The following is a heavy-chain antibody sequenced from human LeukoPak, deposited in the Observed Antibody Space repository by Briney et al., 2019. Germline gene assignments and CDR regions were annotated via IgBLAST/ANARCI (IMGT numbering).Heavy chain of an antibody. Sequence: PGGSLRLSCAASGFTFSSYSMNWVRQAPGKGLEWVSSISSSSSYIYYADSVKGRFTISRDNAKNSLYLQMNSLRAEDTAVYYCAREPVRYFDWSCSDAFDIWGQGTMVTVSS. CDR1: GFTFSSYS. J-gene: IGHJ3*02. D-gene: IGHD3-9*01. CDR3: AREPVRYFDWSCSDAFDI. CDR2: ISSSSSYI. V-gene: IGHV3-21*01.